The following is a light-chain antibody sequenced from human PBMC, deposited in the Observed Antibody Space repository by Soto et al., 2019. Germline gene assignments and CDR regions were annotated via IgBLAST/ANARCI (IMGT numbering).Light chain of an antibody. CDR1: SGHSSYA. CDR3: QTWGTGFQV. Sequence: QLVLTQSPSASASLGASVKLTCTLSSGHSSYAIAWHQKQPGKGPRYLMDLNNDGSHTKWDGIPDRFSGSSSGAERYLIISSLQSEDEADYYCQTWGTGFQVFGGWTKVTVL. CDR2: LNNDGSH. J-gene: IGLJ2*01. V-gene: IGLV4-69*01.